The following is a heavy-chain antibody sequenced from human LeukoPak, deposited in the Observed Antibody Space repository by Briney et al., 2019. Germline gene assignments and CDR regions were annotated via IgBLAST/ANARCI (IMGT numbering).Heavy chain of an antibody. V-gene: IGHV3-66*01. J-gene: IGHJ4*02. CDR1: GFTVSSSY. D-gene: IGHD6-13*01. Sequence: GGSLRLSCAGSGFTVSSSYMSWVRQAPGKGLEWVSVLYSGGSIFYADSVKGRFTISRDISKNMLYLQMNSLRADDTAVYYCARGAISSWYEDWGQGILVTVSS. CDR3: ARGAISSWYED. CDR2: LYSGGSI.